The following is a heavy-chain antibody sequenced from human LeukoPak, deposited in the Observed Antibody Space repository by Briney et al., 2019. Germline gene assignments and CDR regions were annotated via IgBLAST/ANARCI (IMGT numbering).Heavy chain of an antibody. CDR3: AKDESSSSPPGYFDY. V-gene: IGHV3-33*06. CDR1: GFTFSSYG. CDR2: IWYDGSNK. Sequence: AGGSLRLSCAASGFTFSSYGTHWVRQAPGKGLEWVAVIWYDGSNKYYADSVKGRFTISRDNSKNTLYLQMNSLRAEDTAVYYCAKDESSSSPPGYFDYWGQGTLVTVSS. J-gene: IGHJ4*02. D-gene: IGHD6-19*01.